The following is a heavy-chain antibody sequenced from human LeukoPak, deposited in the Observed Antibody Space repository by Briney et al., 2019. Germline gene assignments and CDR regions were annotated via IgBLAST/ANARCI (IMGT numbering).Heavy chain of an antibody. Sequence: SVKVSCKASGGTFSSYAISWVRQAPGQGLEWMGGIIPIFGTANYAQKFQGRVTITADESTSTAYMELSSLRSEDTAVYYCAREVGTGTMRVVVTPGAFDIWGQGAMVTVSS. CDR3: AREVGTGTMRVVVTPGAFDI. J-gene: IGHJ3*02. D-gene: IGHD3-22*01. CDR1: GGTFSSYA. CDR2: IIPIFGTA. V-gene: IGHV1-69*13.